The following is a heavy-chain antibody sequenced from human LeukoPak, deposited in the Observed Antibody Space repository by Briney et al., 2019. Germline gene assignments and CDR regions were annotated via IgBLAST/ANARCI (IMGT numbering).Heavy chain of an antibody. J-gene: IGHJ4*02. D-gene: IGHD5-12*01. CDR3: ARRLGDY. V-gene: IGHV4-59*01. CDR1: GGSISSYY. Sequence: XETLSLTCTVSGGSISSYYWSWIRQPPGKGLEWIGYIYYSGSTNYNPSLKSRVTISVDTSKNQFSLKLSSVTAADTAVYYCARRLGDYWGQGTLVTVSS. CDR2: IYYSGST.